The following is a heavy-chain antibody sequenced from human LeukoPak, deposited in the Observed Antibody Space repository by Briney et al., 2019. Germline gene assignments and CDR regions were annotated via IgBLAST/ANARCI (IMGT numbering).Heavy chain of an antibody. CDR2: IIPIFGTA. J-gene: IGHJ4*02. CDR1: GYTFTSYG. D-gene: IGHD1-14*01. V-gene: IGHV1-69*13. CDR3: AVDRGYFDY. Sequence: GASVKVSCKASGYTFTSYGISWVRQAPGQGLEWMGGIIPIFGTANYAQKFQGRVTITADESTSTAYMELSSLRSEDTAVYYCAVDRGYFDYWGQGTLVTVSS.